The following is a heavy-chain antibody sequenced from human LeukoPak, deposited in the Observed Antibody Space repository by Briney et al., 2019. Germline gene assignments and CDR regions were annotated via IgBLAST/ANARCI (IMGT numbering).Heavy chain of an antibody. CDR1: GGSISTYY. J-gene: IGHJ4*02. CDR2: IYSSGST. CDR3: ARRDDFFDS. Sequence: SETLSPTCTVSGGSISTYYWSWIRQPAGKGLEWIGRIYSSGSTTYNPSLKSRVTMSIDTSNNQFSLKVTSVTAADTAVYYCARRDDFFDSWGQGTLVTVSS. V-gene: IGHV4-4*07.